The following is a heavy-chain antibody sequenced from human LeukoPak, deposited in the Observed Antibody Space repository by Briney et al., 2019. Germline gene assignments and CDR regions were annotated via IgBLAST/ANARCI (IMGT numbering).Heavy chain of an antibody. J-gene: IGHJ4*02. CDR1: GITLSNYG. Sequence: PGGSLRLSCAVSGITLSNYGMSWVRQAPGKGLEWVAGISDRGGRTNYADSVKGRFTISRDNPRNTLYLQMNSLSAEDTAVYFCAKRGVVIRVIIVGFHKEAYYFDSWGQGALVTVSS. D-gene: IGHD3-3*01. V-gene: IGHV3-23*01. CDR2: ISDRGGRT. CDR3: AKRGVVIRVIIVGFHKEAYYFDS.